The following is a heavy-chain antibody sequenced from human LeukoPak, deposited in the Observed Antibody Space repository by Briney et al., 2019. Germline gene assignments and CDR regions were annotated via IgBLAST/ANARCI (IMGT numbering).Heavy chain of an antibody. V-gene: IGHV3-53*01. D-gene: IGHD3-9*01. Sequence: PGGSLRLSCAASGFXVSSNYISWVRQAPGKGLEWVSVIYSGGSTDYADSVKGRFPISKDNSKNTLYLQMNSLRVEDTAVYYCARSSHYDILTGYSEEDAFDIWGQGTMVTVSS. CDR2: IYSGGST. CDR1: GFXVSSNY. J-gene: IGHJ3*02. CDR3: ARSSHYDILTGYSEEDAFDI.